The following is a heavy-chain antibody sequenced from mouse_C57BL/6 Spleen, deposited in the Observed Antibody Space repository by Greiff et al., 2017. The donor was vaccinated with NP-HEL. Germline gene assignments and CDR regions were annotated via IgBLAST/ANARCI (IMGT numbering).Heavy chain of an antibody. J-gene: IGHJ1*03. V-gene: IGHV1-72*01. Sequence: QVQLQQPGAELVKPGASVKLSCKASGYTFTSYWMHWVKQRPGRGLEWIGRIDPNSGGTKYNEKFKSKATLTVDKPSSTAYMQLSSLTSEDSAVYDCARGFTTVVSYWYFDVWGTGTTVTVSS. D-gene: IGHD1-1*01. CDR1: GYTFTSYW. CDR2: IDPNSGGT. CDR3: ARGFTTVVSYWYFDV.